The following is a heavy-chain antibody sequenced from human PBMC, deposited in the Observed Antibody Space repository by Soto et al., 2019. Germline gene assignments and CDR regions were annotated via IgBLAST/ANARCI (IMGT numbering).Heavy chain of an antibody. V-gene: IGHV1-2*02. Sequence: ASVKVSCKASGYPLTAKYLHWVRQAPGQGLEWMGWINPSSGGTKEAQKFRGRVTMTRDTSISAAYMELSRLTSDDAAVYYCAKGGSSWTEWFDPWGQGTLVTVSS. CDR1: GYPLTAKY. CDR2: INPSSGGT. J-gene: IGHJ5*02. D-gene: IGHD6-13*01. CDR3: AKGGSSWTEWFDP.